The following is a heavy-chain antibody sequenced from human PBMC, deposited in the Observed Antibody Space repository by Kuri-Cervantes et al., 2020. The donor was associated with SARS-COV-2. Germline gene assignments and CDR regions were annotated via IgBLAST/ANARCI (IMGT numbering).Heavy chain of an antibody. V-gene: IGHV4-38-2*01. Sequence: GSLRLSCAVSDDSISRGYYWSWIRQSPGKGLVWIGSIYYSGSTYYNPSLKSRVTISVDTSKNQFSLKLSSVTAADTAVYYCARARTNPGSGSYYNLGIGRWFDPWGQGTLVTVSS. J-gene: IGHJ5*02. CDR1: DDSISRGYY. CDR2: IYYSGST. D-gene: IGHD3-10*01. CDR3: ARARTNPGSGSYYNLGIGRWFDP.